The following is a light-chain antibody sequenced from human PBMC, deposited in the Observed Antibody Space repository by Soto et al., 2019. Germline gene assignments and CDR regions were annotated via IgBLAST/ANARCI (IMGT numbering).Light chain of an antibody. CDR3: QHYGSSRWT. CDR2: GAS. V-gene: IGKV3-20*01. CDR1: QSISSNY. J-gene: IGKJ1*01. Sequence: EIVLTQSPGTPSLSPGERATLSCRASQSISSNYLAWYQQKPGQAPRLLIYGASSRATDIPDRFSGSGSGTDFTLTISRLEPEDFAVYYCQHYGSSRWTFGQGTKVEIK.